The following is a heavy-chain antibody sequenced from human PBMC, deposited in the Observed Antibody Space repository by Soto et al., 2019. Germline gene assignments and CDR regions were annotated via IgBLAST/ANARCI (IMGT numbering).Heavy chain of an antibody. CDR1: GGSFSGYY. CDR3: ARSGRIAARRREAFDI. J-gene: IGHJ3*02. Sequence: SETLSLTCAVYGGSFSGYYWSWIRQPPGKGLEWIGEINHSGSTNYNPSLKSRVTISVDTSKNQFSLKLSSVTAADTAVYYCARSGRIAARRREAFDIWGQGTMVTVSS. D-gene: IGHD6-6*01. CDR2: INHSGST. V-gene: IGHV4-34*01.